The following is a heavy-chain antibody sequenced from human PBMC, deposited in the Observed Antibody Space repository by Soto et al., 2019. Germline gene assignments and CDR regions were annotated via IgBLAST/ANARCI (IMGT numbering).Heavy chain of an antibody. Sequence: ASVKVSCKASGYTFTGYYMHWVRQAPGQGLEWMGWINPNSGGTNYAQKFQGWVTMTRDTSISTAYMELSRLRSDDTAVYYCARDEVRYYGSGSYYYAPGYYGMDVWGQGPARSPSP. V-gene: IGHV1-2*04. D-gene: IGHD3-10*01. CDR3: ARDEVRYYGSGSYYYAPGYYGMDV. CDR2: INPNSGGT. J-gene: IGHJ6*02. CDR1: GYTFTGYY.